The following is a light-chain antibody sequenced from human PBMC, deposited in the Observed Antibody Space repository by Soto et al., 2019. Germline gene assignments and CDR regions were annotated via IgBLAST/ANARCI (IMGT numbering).Light chain of an antibody. J-gene: IGLJ2*01. CDR2: EVS. Sequence: QYALTQPPSASGSPGQSVTISWTGTSSDVGGYNYVSWYQQHPGKAPKLMIYEVSKRPSGVPDRFSGSKSGNTASLTVSGLQAEDEADYYCSSYAGSNDVVFGGGTQLTVL. CDR1: SSDVGGYNY. V-gene: IGLV2-8*01. CDR3: SSYAGSNDVV.